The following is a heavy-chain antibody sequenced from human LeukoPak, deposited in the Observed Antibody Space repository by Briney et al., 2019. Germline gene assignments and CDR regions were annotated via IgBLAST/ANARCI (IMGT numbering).Heavy chain of an antibody. CDR2: INPSGGST. D-gene: IGHD3-22*01. J-gene: IGHJ4*02. CDR3: ARDLTGSYYDSSGLLGY. CDR1: GYTFTSYY. Sequence: ASVKVSCKASGYTFTSYYMHWVRQAPGQGLEWMGIINPSGGSTSYAQKFQGRVTMTRDMSTSTVYMELSSLGSEDTAVYYCARDLTGSYYDSSGLLGYWGQGTLVTVSS. V-gene: IGHV1-46*01.